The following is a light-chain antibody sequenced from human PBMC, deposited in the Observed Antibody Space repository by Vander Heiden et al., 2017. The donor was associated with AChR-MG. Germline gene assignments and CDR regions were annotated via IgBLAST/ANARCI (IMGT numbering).Light chain of an antibody. CDR2: DAS. Sequence: EIVLTQSPATLSLSPGERATLSCRASQSVSSYLAWYQQKPGQAPGLLIYDASNRASGIPARFSGSGSGTDFTLSISSLEPEDFAVYFCQQRAFWPSVTFGQGTRLEIK. V-gene: IGKV3-11*01. J-gene: IGKJ5*01. CDR1: QSVSSY. CDR3: QQRAFWPSVT.